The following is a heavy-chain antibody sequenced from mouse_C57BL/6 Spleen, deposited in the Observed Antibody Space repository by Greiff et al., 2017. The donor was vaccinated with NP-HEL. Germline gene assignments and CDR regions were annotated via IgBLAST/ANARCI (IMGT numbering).Heavy chain of an antibody. J-gene: IGHJ1*03. CDR1: GYTFTSYW. CDR3: ASYGSSYVDWYFDV. CDR2: IHPNSGSN. Sequence: VQLQQPGAELVKPGASVKLSCKASGYTFTSYWMHWVKQRPGQGLEWIGMIHPNSGSNNYNEKLKSKATLTVDKSSSTAYMQLSSLTSEDSAVYYCASYGSSYVDWYFDVWGTGTTVTVSS. D-gene: IGHD1-1*01. V-gene: IGHV1-64*01.